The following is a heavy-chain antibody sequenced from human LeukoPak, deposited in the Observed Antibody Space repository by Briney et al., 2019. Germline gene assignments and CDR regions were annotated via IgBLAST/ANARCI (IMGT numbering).Heavy chain of an antibody. CDR2: IYYSGST. D-gene: IGHD4-17*01. V-gene: IGHV4-59*01. Sequence: PSETLSLTCTVSGGSISSYYWSWIRQPPGKGLGWIGYIYYSGSTDYNPSLTSRVTISVDTSKNQFSLKLSSVTAADTAVYYCARGDYDAFDIWGQGTMVTVSS. CDR3: ARGDYDAFDI. J-gene: IGHJ3*02. CDR1: GGSISSYY.